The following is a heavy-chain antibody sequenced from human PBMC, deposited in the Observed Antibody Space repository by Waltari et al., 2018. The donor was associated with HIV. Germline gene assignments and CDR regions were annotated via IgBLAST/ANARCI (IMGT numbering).Heavy chain of an antibody. J-gene: IGHJ4*02. Sequence: EVQVVESGGGLVQPGGSLRLSCAASGFTFSKYAMSWVRQAPGKGLGWVVALRGSGGSTSYADAVKGRFTISRDSSKNTLDLQMNSLRAEDTAVYFCAKDLYCSGGNCYSRVLDSWGQGTLVTVSS. CDR3: AKDLYCSGGNCYSRVLDS. CDR1: GFTFSKYA. V-gene: IGHV3-23*04. D-gene: IGHD2-15*01. CDR2: LRGSGGST.